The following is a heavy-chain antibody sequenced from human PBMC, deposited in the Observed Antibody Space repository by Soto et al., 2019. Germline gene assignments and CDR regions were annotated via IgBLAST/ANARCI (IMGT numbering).Heavy chain of an antibody. CDR2: VIPSYNKT. Sequence: ASVKVSCKASGGTFSSYAFSWVRQARGQGLEWIGIVIPSYNKTSNIQKFQDRVTITRDISTSTSYMELSSLTSEDTAVYFCAAEIDDYADFNHWGQGTPVTVSS. J-gene: IGHJ5*02. CDR1: GGTFSSYA. CDR3: AAEIDDYADFNH. V-gene: IGHV1-69*04. D-gene: IGHD4-17*01.